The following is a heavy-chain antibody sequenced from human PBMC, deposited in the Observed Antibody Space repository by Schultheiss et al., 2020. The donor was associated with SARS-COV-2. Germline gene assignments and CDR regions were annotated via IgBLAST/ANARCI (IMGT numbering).Heavy chain of an antibody. CDR3: AIAPHSGSYYLNY. D-gene: IGHD1-26*01. CDR2: IIPIFGTA. J-gene: IGHJ4*02. V-gene: IGHV1-69*13. CDR1: GGTFSSYA. Sequence: SVKVSCKASGGTFSSYAISWVRQAPGQGLEWMGGIIPIFGTANYAQKFQGRVTITADESTSTAYMELSSLRSEDTAVYYCAIAPHSGSYYLNYWGQGTLVTVSS.